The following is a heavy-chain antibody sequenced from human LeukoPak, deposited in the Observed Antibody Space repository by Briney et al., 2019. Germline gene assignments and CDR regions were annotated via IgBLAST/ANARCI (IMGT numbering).Heavy chain of an antibody. CDR1: GGSFSGYY. CDR2: INHSGST. J-gene: IGHJ4*02. V-gene: IGHV4-34*01. Sequence: SETLSLTCAVYGGSFSGYYWSWIRQPPGKGLEWIGEINHSGSTNYNPSLKSRVTISVDTSKNQFSLKLSSVTAADTAVYYCARGGRGGSYYSLGYFDYWGQGTLVTVPS. CDR3: ARGGRGGSYYSLGYFDY. D-gene: IGHD1-26*01.